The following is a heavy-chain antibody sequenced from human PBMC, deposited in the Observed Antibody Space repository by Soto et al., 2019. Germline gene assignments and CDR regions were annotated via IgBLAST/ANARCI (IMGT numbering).Heavy chain of an antibody. CDR1: GGSISSGDHY. V-gene: IGHV4-30-4*01. D-gene: IGHD3-22*01. J-gene: IGHJ4*02. CDR2: IYYSGST. CDR3: ARESDSSGSFDY. Sequence: SETLSLTCTVSGGSISSGDHYWSWIRQPPGKGLEWIGYIYYSGSTYYNPSLKSRVTISVDTSKNQFSLKLSSVTAADTAVYYCARESDSSGSFDYWGQGTLVTVSS.